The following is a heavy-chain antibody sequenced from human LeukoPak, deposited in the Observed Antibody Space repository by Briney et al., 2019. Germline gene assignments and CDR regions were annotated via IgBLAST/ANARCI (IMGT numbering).Heavy chain of an antibody. D-gene: IGHD6-13*01. J-gene: IGHJ4*02. CDR2: ISYDGSNK. CDR3: ARAVYSSSWYGGNYFDY. Sequence: GRSLRLSCAASGFTFSSYAMHWVRQAPGKGLEWVAVISYDGSNKYYADSVKGRFTISRDNSKNTLYLQMNSLRAEDTVVYYCARAVYSSSWYGGNYFDYWGQGTLVTVSS. V-gene: IGHV3-30-3*01. CDR1: GFTFSSYA.